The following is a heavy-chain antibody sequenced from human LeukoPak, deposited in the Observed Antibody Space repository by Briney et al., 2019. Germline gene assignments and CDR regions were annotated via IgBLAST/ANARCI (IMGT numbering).Heavy chain of an antibody. Sequence: GASVKVSCKASGGTFSSYAISWVRQAPGQGLEWMGGIIPIFGTANYAQKFQGRVTITTDESTSTAYMELSSLRSEDTAVYYCASSSSDTARGYYYYMDVWGKGTTVTVSS. CDR2: IIPIFGTA. CDR1: GGTFSSYA. J-gene: IGHJ6*03. V-gene: IGHV1-69*05. CDR3: ASSSSDTARGYYYYMDV. D-gene: IGHD6-6*01.